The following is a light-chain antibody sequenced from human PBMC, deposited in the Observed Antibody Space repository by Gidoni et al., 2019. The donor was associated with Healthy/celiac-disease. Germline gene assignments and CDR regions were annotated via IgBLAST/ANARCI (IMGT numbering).Light chain of an antibody. CDR3: QQSNSFPYT. CDR1: QGSSSW. V-gene: IGKV1-12*02. CDR2: SAP. Sequence: DIQRTKSPSSVSASVGDRVTITCRASQGSSSWLAWSQQKPGKAPKLLIYSAPSLQSGVPSRFSGIRSGTDFTLTISSLQPEDFATYYCQQSNSFPYTFGQXTKLEIK. J-gene: IGKJ2*01.